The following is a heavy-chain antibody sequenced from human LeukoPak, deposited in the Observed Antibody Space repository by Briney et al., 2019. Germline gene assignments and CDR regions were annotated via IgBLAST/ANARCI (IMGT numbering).Heavy chain of an antibody. CDR1: GGSISSYY. V-gene: IGHV4-59*01. J-gene: IGHJ2*01. D-gene: IGHD2-21*02. Sequence: RPSETLSLTCTVPGGSISSYYWSWIRQPPGKGLEWIGYIYYSGSTNYNPSLKSRVTISVDTSKNQFSLKLSSVTAADTAVYYCARVTPIRGGDSWYFDLWGRGTLVTVSS. CDR2: IYYSGST. CDR3: ARVTPIRGGDSWYFDL.